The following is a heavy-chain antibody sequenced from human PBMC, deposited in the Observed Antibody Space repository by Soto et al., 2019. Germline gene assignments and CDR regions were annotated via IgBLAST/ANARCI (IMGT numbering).Heavy chain of an antibody. D-gene: IGHD2-2*02. CDR3: ASRSSYTGMDV. CDR1: GYTFTTYD. CDR2: MNPNTGNT. V-gene: IGHV1-8*01. J-gene: IGHJ6*02. Sequence: QVQLVQSGAEVKKPGASVRVSCKASGYTFTTYDVNWVRQATGQGLEWMGWMNPNTGNTGYAQKFEGRVTMTRNTSTGPAYMELSSLRSEDTAVYYCASRSSYTGMDVWGQGTKVTVSS.